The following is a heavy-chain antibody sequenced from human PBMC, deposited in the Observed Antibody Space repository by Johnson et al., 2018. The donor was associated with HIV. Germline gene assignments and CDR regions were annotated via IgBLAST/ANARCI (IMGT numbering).Heavy chain of an antibody. CDR3: ARGSLMTQWLSGDDAFDI. Sequence: QVQLVESGGGLVKPGGSLRLSCAASGFTFSDYYMSWIRQAPGKGLEWVSYISSSGSPIYYADSLKGRFTISRDNAKNSLYLQMNSLRAEDTAVYYCARGSLMTQWLSGDDAFDIWGQGTMVTVSS. CDR1: GFTFSDYY. V-gene: IGHV3-11*04. J-gene: IGHJ3*02. D-gene: IGHD6-19*01. CDR2: ISSSGSPI.